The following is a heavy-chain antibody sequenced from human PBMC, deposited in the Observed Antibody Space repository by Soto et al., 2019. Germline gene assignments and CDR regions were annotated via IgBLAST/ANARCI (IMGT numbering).Heavy chain of an antibody. CDR2: IIPILGIA. Sequence: QVQLVQSGAEVKKPGSSVKVSCKASGGTFSSYTISWVRQAPGQGLEWMGRIIPILGIANYAQKFQGRVTITAYKSTSTAYMELSSLRSEDTAVYYCATSYSSSWYGKGYYYYGMDVWGQGTTVTVSS. D-gene: IGHD6-13*01. V-gene: IGHV1-69*02. CDR1: GGTFSSYT. CDR3: ATSYSSSWYGKGYYYYGMDV. J-gene: IGHJ6*02.